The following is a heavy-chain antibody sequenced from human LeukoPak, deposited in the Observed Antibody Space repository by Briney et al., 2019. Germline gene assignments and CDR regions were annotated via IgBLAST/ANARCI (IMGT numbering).Heavy chain of an antibody. CDR1: GGSITSDW. CDR2: IYTGGST. V-gene: IGHV4-4*07. D-gene: IGHD5-24*01. J-gene: IGHJ3*02. CDR3: ARALPNTDNYNWAFDI. Sequence: PSETLSLTCTVSGGSITSDWWSWIRQPAGTGLEWIGHIYTGGSTNYNPSLKSRVSISVDKSNNQFSLKPNSVTAADTAMYYCARALPNTDNYNWAFDIWGQGTMVTVSS.